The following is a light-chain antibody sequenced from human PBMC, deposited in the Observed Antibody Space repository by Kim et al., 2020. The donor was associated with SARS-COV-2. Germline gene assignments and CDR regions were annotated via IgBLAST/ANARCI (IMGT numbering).Light chain of an antibody. CDR2: AAS. J-gene: IGKJ2*01. CDR1: QSIDNR. Sequence: SASVGDRVSITCRSSQSIDNRLNWFQQRPGKAPKLLVHAASALQSGIPSRFSGTGSGTDFTLTIDTLQPEDFATYYCQQSYSTPYTFGQGTKLEI. V-gene: IGKV1-39*01. CDR3: QQSYSTPYT.